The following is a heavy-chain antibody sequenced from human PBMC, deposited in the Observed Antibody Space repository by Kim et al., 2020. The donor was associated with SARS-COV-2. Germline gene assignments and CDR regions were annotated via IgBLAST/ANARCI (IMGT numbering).Heavy chain of an antibody. D-gene: IGHD2-8*01. CDR1: GFTFSSYA. CDR2: ISYDGSDK. V-gene: IGHV3-30*04. J-gene: IGHJ6*02. Sequence: GGSLRLSCAASGFTFSSYAMHWVRQAPGKGLEWVAVISYDGSDKYYVDSVKGRFTISRDNSKNTLYLQMNSLRAEDTAVYYCARDRNRYSSYGPTTTGYGMDVWGQGTTVTVSS. CDR3: ARDRNRYSSYGPTTTGYGMDV.